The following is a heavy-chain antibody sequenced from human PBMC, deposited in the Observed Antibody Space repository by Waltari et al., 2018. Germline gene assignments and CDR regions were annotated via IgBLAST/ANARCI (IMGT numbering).Heavy chain of an antibody. Sequence: QVQLVESGGGVVRPGGSMRLSCVASGFNFNSYGMHWVRQAPGKGLEWVAFVRSDGSDKNYGDSVKGRFTISRDNSKNTLYLEMNSLRHEDTAVYYCARIAHHLQSDLYYQFHMDVWGKGTTITISS. J-gene: IGHJ6*03. V-gene: IGHV3-30*02. D-gene: IGHD2-21*01. CDR3: ARIAHHLQSDLYYQFHMDV. CDR2: VRSDGSDK. CDR1: GFNFNSYG.